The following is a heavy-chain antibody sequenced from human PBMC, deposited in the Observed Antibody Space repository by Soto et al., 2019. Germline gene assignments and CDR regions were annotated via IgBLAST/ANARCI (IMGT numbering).Heavy chain of an antibody. J-gene: IGHJ4*02. D-gene: IGHD6-13*01. Sequence: PSETLSLTCTVSGGSISSYYWSWIRQPPGKGLEWIGYIYYSGSTNYNPSLKSRVTISVDTSKNQFSLKLSSVTAADTAVYYCARWDSSSWYSDYWGQGTLVTVS. V-gene: IGHV4-59*01. CDR3: ARWDSSSWYSDY. CDR2: IYYSGST. CDR1: GGSISSYY.